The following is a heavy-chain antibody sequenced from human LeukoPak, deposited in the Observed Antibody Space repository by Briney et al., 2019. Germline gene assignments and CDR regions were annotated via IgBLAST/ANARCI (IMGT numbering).Heavy chain of an antibody. CDR1: GGSISSSSYY. Sequence: SETLSLTCSVSGGSISSSSYYWGWIRQPPGKGLEWIGSMYYSGSTYYNPSLKSRVTISVDTSKNQFSLKLSSVTAADTAVYYCARAGGSWDGDLAFDYWGQGTLVTVSS. D-gene: IGHD1-26*01. CDR2: MYYSGST. J-gene: IGHJ4*02. V-gene: IGHV4-39*07. CDR3: ARAGGSWDGDLAFDY.